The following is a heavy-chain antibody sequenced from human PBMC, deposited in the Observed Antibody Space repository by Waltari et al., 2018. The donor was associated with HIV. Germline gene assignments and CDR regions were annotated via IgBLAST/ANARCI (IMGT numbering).Heavy chain of an antibody. Sequence: EVQLVESGGGLIQPGGSLRLSCAASGFTVSSNYMSWVRQAPGKGLEWVSVIYSGGSTYYADSVKGRFTISRDNSKNTLYLQMNSLRAEDTAVYYCARVSGWEQTFRFDYWGQGTLVTVSS. D-gene: IGHD1-26*01. J-gene: IGHJ4*02. CDR3: ARVSGWEQTFRFDY. CDR2: IYSGGST. CDR1: GFTVSSNY. V-gene: IGHV3-53*01.